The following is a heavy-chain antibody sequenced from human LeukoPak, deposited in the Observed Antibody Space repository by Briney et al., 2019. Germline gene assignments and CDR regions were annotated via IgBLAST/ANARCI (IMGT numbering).Heavy chain of an antibody. J-gene: IGHJ3*02. Sequence: PGGSLRLSCAASGFTFSSYSMNWVRQAPGKGLEWVSSISSSSSYIYYADSVKGRFTISRDNAKNSLYLQMNSLRAEDTAVYYCARAPSSSSSSDAFDIWGQGTMVTVSS. V-gene: IGHV3-21*01. CDR1: GFTFSSYS. CDR2: ISSSSSYI. D-gene: IGHD6-6*01. CDR3: ARAPSSSSSSDAFDI.